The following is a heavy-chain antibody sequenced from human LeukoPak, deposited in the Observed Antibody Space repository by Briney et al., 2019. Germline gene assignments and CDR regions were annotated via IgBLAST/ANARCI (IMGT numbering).Heavy chain of an antibody. CDR1: GFTFSNSA. CDR2: ITGGGGGA. CDR3: ARGPGHYYDSSGYEKGDF. D-gene: IGHD3-22*01. Sequence: GGSLRLSCAASGFTFSNSAMAWVRQAPGKGLEWVSSITGGGGGAYYIDSVKGRFTISRDNSKNTLYLDMNSLRAEDTAVYYCARGPGHYYDSSGYEKGDFWGQGTLVTVSS. V-gene: IGHV3-23*01. J-gene: IGHJ4*02.